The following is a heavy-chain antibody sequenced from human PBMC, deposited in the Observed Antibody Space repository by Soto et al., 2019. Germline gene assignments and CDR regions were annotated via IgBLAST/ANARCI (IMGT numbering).Heavy chain of an antibody. V-gene: IGHV3-23*01. Sequence: GGSLRLSCAASGFTFSSYAMSWVRQAPGKGLEWVSAISGSGGSTYYADSVKGRFTISRDNSKDTLYLQMNSLRAEDTAVYYCAKSTAYYYGSGTLSYYYYGMDVWGQGTTVTVSS. CDR3: AKSTAYYYGSGTLSYYYYGMDV. J-gene: IGHJ6*02. CDR1: GFTFSSYA. D-gene: IGHD3-10*01. CDR2: ISGSGGST.